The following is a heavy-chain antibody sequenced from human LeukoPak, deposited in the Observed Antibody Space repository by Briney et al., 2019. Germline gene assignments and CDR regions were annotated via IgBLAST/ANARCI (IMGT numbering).Heavy chain of an antibody. CDR2: INQEGSEK. CDR3: ARRYMTTSAEDFDY. J-gene: IGHJ4*02. CDR1: GFTFVSHW. D-gene: IGHD4-11*01. Sequence: QSGGSLRLACVASGFTFVSHWMTWVRQAPGKGLEWVANINQEGSEKNYVNSVKGRLTISRHNGKNSMYLKMNSLRAEDAAVYYCARRYMTTSAEDFDYWGQGTLVTVSS. V-gene: IGHV3-7*01.